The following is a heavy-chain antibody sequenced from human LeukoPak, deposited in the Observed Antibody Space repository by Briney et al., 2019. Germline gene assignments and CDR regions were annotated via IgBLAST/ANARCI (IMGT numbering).Heavy chain of an antibody. J-gene: IGHJ4*02. Sequence: GGSLRLSCAASGFTFSSYSMNWVRQAPGKGLEWVSSISSSSSYIYYADSVKGRFTISRDNFKNTLYLQMNSLTPEDTAVYYCTKDRMGAIIFFDYWGQGTLVTVSS. CDR2: ISSSSSYI. CDR3: TKDRMGAIIFFDY. V-gene: IGHV3-21*04. CDR1: GFTFSSYS. D-gene: IGHD1-26*01.